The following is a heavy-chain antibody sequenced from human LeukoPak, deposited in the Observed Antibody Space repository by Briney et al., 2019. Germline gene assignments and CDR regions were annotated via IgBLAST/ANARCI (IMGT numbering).Heavy chain of an antibody. CDR3: AREVPPRMWGVRGVPFDY. D-gene: IGHD3-10*01. J-gene: IGHJ4*02. Sequence: ASETLSLTCTVSGGSISSYYWSWIRQPAGKGLEWIGRIYTSGSTNYNPSLKSRVTMSVDTSKNQFSLKLSSVTAADTAVYYCAREVPPRMWGVRGVPFDYWGQGTLVTVSS. CDR1: GGSISSYY. V-gene: IGHV4-4*07. CDR2: IYTSGST.